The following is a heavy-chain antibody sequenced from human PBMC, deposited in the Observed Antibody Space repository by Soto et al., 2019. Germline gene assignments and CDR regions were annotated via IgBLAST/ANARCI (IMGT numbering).Heavy chain of an antibody. CDR1: GGSISSGGYS. Sequence: SETLSLTCAVSGGSISSGGYSWSWIRQPPGKGLEWIGYIYQSGSAYYNPSLKSRVTISVDRSKNQFSLNLTSVTAADTAVYYCARDYYGMDVWGQGTAVTVSS. V-gene: IGHV4-30-2*01. J-gene: IGHJ6*02. CDR2: IYQSGSA. CDR3: ARDYYGMDV.